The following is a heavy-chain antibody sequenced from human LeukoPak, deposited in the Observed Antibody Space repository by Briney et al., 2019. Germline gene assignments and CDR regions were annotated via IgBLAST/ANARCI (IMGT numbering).Heavy chain of an antibody. J-gene: IGHJ4*02. D-gene: IGHD6-6*01. Sequence: SVKVSCKASGGSFSSYVITWVRQAPGQGLEWMGRIIPVLGVSNFAQKFEGRVTITADKSTNTAHMELRRLESGDTAVYYCARAQIRGGAARDFDHWGQGTLVTVSS. CDR3: ARAQIRGGAARDFDH. V-gene: IGHV1-69*04. CDR2: IIPVLGVS. CDR1: GGSFSSYV.